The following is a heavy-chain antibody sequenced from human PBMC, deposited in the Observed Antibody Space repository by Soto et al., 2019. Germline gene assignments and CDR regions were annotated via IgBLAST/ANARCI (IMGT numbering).Heavy chain of an antibody. CDR1: GYTFTKFH. V-gene: IGHV1-46*01. J-gene: IGHJ4*02. Sequence: ASVKVSCKASGYTFTKFHIHWVRQAPGQGLEWMGMIDPSGGVTRDAQRFQGRITMTSDTSTSSVYMELRGLTSEETAVYYCARDVIGYDNYETIGYYFDHWGQGNLVTVSS. CDR3: ARDVIGYDNYETIGYYFDH. CDR2: IDPSGGVT. D-gene: IGHD3-9*01.